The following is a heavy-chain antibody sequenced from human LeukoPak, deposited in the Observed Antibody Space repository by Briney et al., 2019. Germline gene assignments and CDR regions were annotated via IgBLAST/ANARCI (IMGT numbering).Heavy chain of an antibody. V-gene: IGHV3-74*01. Sequence: GESLRLSCAASGNYWMHWVRQAPGKGLVWVSHINSDGSWTSYADSVKGRFTISKDNAKNTVYLQMNNLRAEDTAVYYCVSFYETYWGRGTLVTVSS. J-gene: IGHJ4*02. CDR1: GNYW. D-gene: IGHD2-2*01. CDR3: VSFYETY. CDR2: INSDGSWT.